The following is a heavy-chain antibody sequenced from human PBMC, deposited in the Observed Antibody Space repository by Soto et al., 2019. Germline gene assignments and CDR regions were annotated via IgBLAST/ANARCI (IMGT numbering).Heavy chain of an antibody. CDR1: GYTFTSYY. CDR3: ASPITVTTWAIDY. Sequence: QVQLVQSGAEVKKPGSSVKGSCKASGYTFTSYYMHWVLQAPGQGLEWMGIINPSGGSTSYAQKFQGRVTMTRDTSTSTVYMELSSLRSEDTAVYYCASPITVTTWAIDYWGQGTLVTVSS. D-gene: IGHD4-17*01. V-gene: IGHV1-46*01. J-gene: IGHJ4*02. CDR2: INPSGGST.